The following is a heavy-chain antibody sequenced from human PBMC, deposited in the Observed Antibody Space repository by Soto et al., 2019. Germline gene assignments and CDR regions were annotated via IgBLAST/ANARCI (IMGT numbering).Heavy chain of an antibody. Sequence: PSETLSLTCTVSGGSISSSSYYWSWIRQPPGKGLEWIGYIYYSGSTNYNPSLKSRVTISVDTSKNQFSLKLSSVTAADTAVYYCARHGKQRVRGVITYYYYMDVWGKGTTVTVSS. V-gene: IGHV4-61*01. CDR1: GGSISSSSYY. D-gene: IGHD3-10*01. CDR2: IYYSGST. CDR3: ARHGKQRVRGVITYYYYMDV. J-gene: IGHJ6*03.